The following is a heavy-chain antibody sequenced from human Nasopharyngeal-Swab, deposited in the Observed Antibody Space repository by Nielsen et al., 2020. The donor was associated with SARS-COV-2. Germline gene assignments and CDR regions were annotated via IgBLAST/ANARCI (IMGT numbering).Heavy chain of an antibody. CDR3: ARATAGRDAVAGNFDY. Sequence: GGSLRLSCAASGFTFSSYAMHWVRQAPGKELEWVAVISYDGSNKYYADSVKGRFTISRDNSKNTLYLQMNSLRAEDTAVYYCARATAGRDAVAGNFDYWGQGTLVTVSS. D-gene: IGHD6-19*01. CDR1: GFTFSSYA. CDR2: ISYDGSNK. V-gene: IGHV3-30-3*01. J-gene: IGHJ4*02.